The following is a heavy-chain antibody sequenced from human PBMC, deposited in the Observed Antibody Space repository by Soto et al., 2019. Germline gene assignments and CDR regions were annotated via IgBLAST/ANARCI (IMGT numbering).Heavy chain of an antibody. V-gene: IGHV1-2*02. CDR1: GYTFTDFY. D-gene: IGHD1-20*01. Sequence: GASVKVSCKSSGYTFTDFYIHWVRQVPGQGLEWVGWINPKNGGINYAQKFQGRVTMTRDTSVNTSYMDLSRLNFDDSAIYYCVRGRSVLYLDLWGRGTQVTVSS. CDR2: INPKNGGI. J-gene: IGHJ1*01. CDR3: VRGRSVLYLDL.